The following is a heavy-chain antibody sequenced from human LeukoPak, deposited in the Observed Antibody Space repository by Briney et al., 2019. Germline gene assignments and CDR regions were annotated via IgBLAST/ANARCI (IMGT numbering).Heavy chain of an antibody. Sequence: ASVKVSCKASGYTFTSYGISWVRQAPGQGLEWMGWISAYNGNTNYAQKLQGRVTMTTDTSTSTAYMELRSLRSDDTAVYYCARLGGHLEHSSSSYYYYMDVWGKGTTVTVSS. CDR1: GYTFTSYG. CDR3: ARLGGHLEHSSSSYYYYMDV. V-gene: IGHV1-18*01. J-gene: IGHJ6*03. D-gene: IGHD6-6*01. CDR2: ISAYNGNT.